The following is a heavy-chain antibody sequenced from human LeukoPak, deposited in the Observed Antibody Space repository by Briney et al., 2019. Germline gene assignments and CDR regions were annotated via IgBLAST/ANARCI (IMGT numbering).Heavy chain of an antibody. D-gene: IGHD1-26*01. CDR2: ISTNGGTT. CDR3: ARVASSGTYGDY. CDR1: GFTFSSYT. V-gene: IGHV3-64*01. J-gene: IGHJ4*02. Sequence: PGGSLRLSCAASGFTFSSYTMHWVRQAPGKGPEYVSAISTNGGTTYYANSVKGRFTISTDNSKNTLYLRMGSLSVEDLAVYFCARVASSGTYGDYWGQGTLVTVPS.